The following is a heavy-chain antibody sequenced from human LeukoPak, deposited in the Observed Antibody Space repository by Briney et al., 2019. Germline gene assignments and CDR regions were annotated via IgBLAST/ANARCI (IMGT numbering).Heavy chain of an antibody. Sequence: PSETLSLTCTVSGASISSYYWGWIRQPAGKGLEWIDRIYVSGSTTYNPSLESRVTISVDTSKSQCSLKLRAVTAADTAVYYCARPLTTSRFFGAFDIWGQGTMVTVSS. CDR1: GASISSYY. CDR2: IYVSGST. V-gene: IGHV4-4*07. D-gene: IGHD4-11*01. J-gene: IGHJ3*02. CDR3: ARPLTTSRFFGAFDI.